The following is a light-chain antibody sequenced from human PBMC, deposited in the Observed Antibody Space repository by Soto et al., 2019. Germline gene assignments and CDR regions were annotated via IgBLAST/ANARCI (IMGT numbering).Light chain of an antibody. CDR1: QSVSSSY. V-gene: IGKV3-20*01. CDR3: QQYGSSLGVT. CDR2: GAS. Sequence: EIVLTQSPGTLSLSAGERATLSCRASQSVSSSYLAWYQQKPGQAPRLLIYGASTRATGIPARFSGSGSGTEFTLTISSLQSEDFAVYYCQQYGSSLGVTFGGGTKVDI. J-gene: IGKJ4*01.